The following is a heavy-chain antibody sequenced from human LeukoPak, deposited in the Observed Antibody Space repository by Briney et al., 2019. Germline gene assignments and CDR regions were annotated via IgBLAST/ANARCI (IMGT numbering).Heavy chain of an antibody. Sequence: PGGSLRLSCAASGFTFSSYAMSWVRQAPGKGLEWVSAISGSGGSTYYADSVKGRFTISRDNSKNTLYLQMNSLGAEDTAVYYCARHVRGVNDYWGQGTLVTVSS. CDR2: ISGSGGST. D-gene: IGHD3-10*01. J-gene: IGHJ4*02. CDR1: GFTFSSYA. CDR3: ARHVRGVNDY. V-gene: IGHV3-23*01.